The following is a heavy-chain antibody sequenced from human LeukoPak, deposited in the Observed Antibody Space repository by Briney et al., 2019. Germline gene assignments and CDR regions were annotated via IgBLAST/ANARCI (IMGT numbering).Heavy chain of an antibody. V-gene: IGHV4-59*08. CDR3: ARHEIDYGDPXXXFDP. D-gene: IGHD4-17*01. CDR2: IYYSGST. J-gene: IGHJ5*02. Sequence: SETLSLTCAVSGGSISSYYWSWIRQPPGKGLEWIGYIYYSGSTNYNPSLKSRVTISVDTSKNQFSLKLSSVTAADTAVYYCARHEIDYGDPXXXFDPWGQGTLVTVSS. CDR1: GGSISSYY.